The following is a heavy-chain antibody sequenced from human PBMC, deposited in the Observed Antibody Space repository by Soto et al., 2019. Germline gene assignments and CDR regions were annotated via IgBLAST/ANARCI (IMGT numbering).Heavy chain of an antibody. Sequence: HGESLKISCKGSGYSFTSYWISWVRQMPGKGLEWMGRIDPSDSYTNYSPSFQGHVTISADKSISTAYLQWSSLKASDTAMYYCATLVHHEGYFDYWGQGTLVTVSS. V-gene: IGHV5-10-1*01. CDR1: GYSFTSYW. CDR3: ATLVHHEGYFDY. J-gene: IGHJ4*02. CDR2: IDPSDSYT. D-gene: IGHD6-13*01.